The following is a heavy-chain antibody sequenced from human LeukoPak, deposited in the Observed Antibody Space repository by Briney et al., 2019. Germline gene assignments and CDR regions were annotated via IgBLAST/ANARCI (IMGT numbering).Heavy chain of an antibody. CDR1: AFTVGSYD. CDR2: ISTASNP. V-gene: IGHV3-13*05. D-gene: IGHD7-27*01. CDR3: AGELGSEGYWYFDL. J-gene: IGHJ2*01. Sequence: GGSQTLSCAPSAFTVGSYDMHWARRLAGRGLEWVSAISTASNPNYAASVQGRFTIFRANAENSLYFQMNSLSAEARAVIYFAGELGSEGYWYFDLWGRGTLVTVSS.